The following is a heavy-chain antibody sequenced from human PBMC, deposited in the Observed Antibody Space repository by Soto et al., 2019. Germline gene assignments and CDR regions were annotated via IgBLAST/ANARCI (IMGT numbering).Heavy chain of an antibody. J-gene: IGHJ4*02. CDR3: ARHVYYYFDY. V-gene: IGHV1-18*01. Sequence: ASVKVSCKASGYTFTSYGISWVRQAPGQGLEWMGWISAYNGNTNYAQKLQGRVTISVDTSKNQFSLKLSSVTAADTAVYYCARHVYYYFDYWGQGTLVTVSS. CDR2: ISAYNGNT. CDR1: GYTFTSYG. D-gene: IGHD3-10*01.